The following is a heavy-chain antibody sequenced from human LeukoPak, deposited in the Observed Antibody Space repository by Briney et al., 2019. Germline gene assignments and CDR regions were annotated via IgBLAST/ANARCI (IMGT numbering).Heavy chain of an antibody. CDR2: ISGSGDT. CDR1: GFTFVGNA. D-gene: IGHD3-10*01. Sequence: GGSLRLSCAASGFTFVGNAVTWVRQAPGKGLEWVSTISGSGDTYYADSVKGRFTISRDDSKSTLSLQMNSLRAEDTALYYCAKKYYYGSGTYIFYFDYWGQGTPVTVSS. V-gene: IGHV3-23*01. CDR3: AKKYYYGSGTYIFYFDY. J-gene: IGHJ4*02.